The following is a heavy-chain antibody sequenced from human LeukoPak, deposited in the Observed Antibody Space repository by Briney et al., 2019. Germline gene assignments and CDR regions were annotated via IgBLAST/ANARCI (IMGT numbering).Heavy chain of an antibody. V-gene: IGHV4-30-4*01. D-gene: IGHD3-10*01. Sequence: SQTLSLTCTVSGGSISSGDYYWSWIRQPPGKGLEWIGYIYYSGSTYYNPSLKSRVTISVDTSNNQFSLKLSSVTAADTAVYYCARGSGSFGVGYYYYYGMDVWGQGTTVTVSS. CDR1: GGSISSGDYY. CDR3: ARGSGSFGVGYYYYYGMDV. J-gene: IGHJ6*02. CDR2: IYYSGST.